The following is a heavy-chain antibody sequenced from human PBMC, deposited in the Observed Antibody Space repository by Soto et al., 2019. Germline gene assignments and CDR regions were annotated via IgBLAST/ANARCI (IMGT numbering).Heavy chain of an antibody. CDR3: ARGGRDYDFGIPIHGGSSPFDY. D-gene: IGHD3-3*01. CDR1: GGSFSGYY. V-gene: IGHV4-34*01. J-gene: IGHJ4*02. Sequence: SETLSLTCAVYGGSFSGYYWSWIRQPPGKGLEWIGEINHSGSTNYNPSLKSRVTISVDTSKNQFSLKLSSVTAADTAVYYCARGGRDYDFGIPIHGGSSPFDYWGQGTLVTVSS. CDR2: INHSGST.